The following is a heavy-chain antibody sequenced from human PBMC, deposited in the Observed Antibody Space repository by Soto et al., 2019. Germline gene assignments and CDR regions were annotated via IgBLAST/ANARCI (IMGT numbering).Heavy chain of an antibody. CDR2: HYNDGST. J-gene: IGHJ4*01. CDR3: ASAGFAGKLFDD. D-gene: IGHD6-13*01. V-gene: IGHV4-31*03. CDR1: GGSVSSGGYY. Sequence: SETLSLTCNVSGGSVSSGGYYWSWVRQNPEKGLEWIGYHYNDGSTFYNPALQSRAVISVDKTKNHLFLNLRSVTAADTAVYCCASAGFAGKLFDDWGQGTLVTVSS.